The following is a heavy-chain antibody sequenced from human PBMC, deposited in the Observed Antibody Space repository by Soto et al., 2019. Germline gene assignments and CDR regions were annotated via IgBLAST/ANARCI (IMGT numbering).Heavy chain of an antibody. D-gene: IGHD3-22*01. Sequence: GGSLRLSGSASGFSFSDYYMSWIRQPPGKGLEWVSYISKSGSIIHYADSVKGRFTISRDNAKNSLYLQMNSLRAEDTALYYCARDLSPYSDYYDESSSETWFDPWGQGTLVTVSS. V-gene: IGHV3-11*01. CDR3: ARDLSPYSDYYDESSSETWFDP. J-gene: IGHJ5*02. CDR1: GFSFSDYY. CDR2: ISKSGSII.